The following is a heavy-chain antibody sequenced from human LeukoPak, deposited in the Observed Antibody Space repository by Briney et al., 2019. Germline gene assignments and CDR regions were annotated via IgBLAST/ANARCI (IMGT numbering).Heavy chain of an antibody. CDR3: ARQPSIYYDSSGYVDY. D-gene: IGHD3-22*01. V-gene: IGHV4-39*01. CDR2: IYYSGST. CDR1: GGSISSSSYY. Sequence: SETLSLTCTVSGGSISSSSYYWGWIRQPPGKGLEWIGSIYYSGSTYYNPSLKSRVTISVDTSKNQFPLKLSSVTAADTAVYYCARQPSIYYDSSGYVDYWGQGTLVTVSS. J-gene: IGHJ4*02.